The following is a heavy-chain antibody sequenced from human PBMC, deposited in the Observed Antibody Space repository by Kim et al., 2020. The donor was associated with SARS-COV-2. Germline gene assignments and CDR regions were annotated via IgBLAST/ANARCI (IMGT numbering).Heavy chain of an antibody. J-gene: IGHJ5*02. CDR3: ARDFGANDYEGFGWFDP. D-gene: IGHD3-10*01. V-gene: IGHV1-18*01. CDR1: GYTFTSYG. CDR2: ISAYNGNT. Sequence: ASVKVSCKASGYTFTSYGISWVRQAPGQGLEWMGWISAYNGNTNYAQKLQGRVTMTTDTSTSTAYMELRSLRSDDTAVYYCARDFGANDYEGFGWFDPWGQGTLVTVSS.